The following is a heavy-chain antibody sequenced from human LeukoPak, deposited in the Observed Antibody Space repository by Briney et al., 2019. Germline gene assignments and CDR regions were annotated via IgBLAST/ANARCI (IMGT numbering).Heavy chain of an antibody. CDR3: ARDSGTTGEVKFDP. CDR2: IYHSGST. J-gene: IGHJ5*02. CDR1: GGSISSSYW. V-gene: IGHV4-4*02. Sequence: PSETLSLTCGVSGGSISSSYWWSWVRQPPGKGLEWIGEIYHSGSTNYNPSLKSRVTISVDTSKNQFSLKLSSVTAADTAVYYCARDSGTTGEVKFDPWGQGTLVTVSS. D-gene: IGHD3-10*01.